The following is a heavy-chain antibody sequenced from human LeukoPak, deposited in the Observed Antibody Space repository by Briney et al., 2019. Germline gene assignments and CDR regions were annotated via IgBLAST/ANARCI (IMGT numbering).Heavy chain of an antibody. CDR2: IRSKAYGGTT. CDR1: GFTFGDYA. CDR3: TRDGSGSYGRYYFDY. J-gene: IGHJ4*02. D-gene: IGHD1-26*01. V-gene: IGHV3-49*04. Sequence: SLRLSCTASGFTFGDYAMSWVRRAPGKGLEWVGFIRSKAYGGTTEYAASVKGRFTISRDDSKTFAYLQMNSLKTEDTAVYYCTRDGSGSYGRYYFDYWGQGTLVTVSS.